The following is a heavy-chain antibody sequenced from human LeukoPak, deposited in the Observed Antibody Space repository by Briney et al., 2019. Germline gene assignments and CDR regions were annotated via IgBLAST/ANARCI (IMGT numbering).Heavy chain of an antibody. J-gene: IGHJ6*03. CDR1: GFTLSSFA. CDR3: AKNKGQLVPNYCMNV. V-gene: IGHV3-23*01. D-gene: IGHD6-13*01. CDR2: LSSSGVRT. Sequence: GGSLRLSCTASGFTLSSFAMSWVRQAPGKGLELVSTLSSSGVRTYYADSVRGRFTISRDNSLNTVFLQMNSLRGEDTAIYYCAKNKGQLVPNYCMNVWGKGTTVTVSS.